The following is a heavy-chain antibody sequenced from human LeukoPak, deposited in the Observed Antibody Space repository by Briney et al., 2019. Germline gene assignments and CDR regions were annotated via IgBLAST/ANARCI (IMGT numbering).Heavy chain of an antibody. J-gene: IGHJ4*02. CDR3: ARGRYNWNVIYYFDY. V-gene: IGHV4-34*01. CDR2: INHSGST. D-gene: IGHD1-20*01. Sequence: SETLSRTCAVYGGSFSGYYWSWIRQPPGKGLEWIGEINHSGSTNYNPSLKSRVTISVDTSKNQFSLKLSSVTAADTAVYYCARGRYNWNVIYYFDYWGQGTLVTVSS. CDR1: GGSFSGYY.